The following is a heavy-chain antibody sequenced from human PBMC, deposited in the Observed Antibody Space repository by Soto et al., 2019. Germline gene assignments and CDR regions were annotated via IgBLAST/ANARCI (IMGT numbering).Heavy chain of an antibody. CDR1: GYTFTSYG. J-gene: IGHJ5*02. CDR3: ARWHGYSSSAIWFDP. V-gene: IGHV1-18*01. Sequence: ASVKVSCKASGYTFTSYGISWVRQAPGQGLEWMGWISAYNGNTNYAQKLQGRVTMTTDTSTSTAYMELRSLRSDDTAVYYCARWHGYSSSAIWFDPWGQGTLVTVSS. D-gene: IGHD6-6*01. CDR2: ISAYNGNT.